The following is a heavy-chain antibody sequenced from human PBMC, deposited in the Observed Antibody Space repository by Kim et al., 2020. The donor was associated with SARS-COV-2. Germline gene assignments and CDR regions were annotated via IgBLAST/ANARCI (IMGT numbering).Heavy chain of an antibody. Sequence: GGSLRLSCAASGFTFSRYAMSWVRQALGKGLEWVSTINESGGNTHHVDSVKGRFTIPRDNSKNTLYLQMNGLRAEDTGVYYCAKDVPPDTVMANFDYWGQAMAIVEYWDQGTLVTVSS. CDR1: GFTFSRYA. CDR2: INESGGNT. CDR3: AKDVPPDTVMANFDYWGQAMAIVEY. J-gene: IGHJ4*02. D-gene: IGHD5-18*01. V-gene: IGHV3-23*01.